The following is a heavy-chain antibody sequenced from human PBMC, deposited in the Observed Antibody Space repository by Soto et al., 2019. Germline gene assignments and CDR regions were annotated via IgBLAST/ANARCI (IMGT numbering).Heavy chain of an antibody. D-gene: IGHD1-1*01. CDR2: IIPIFGTA. Sequence: QVQLVQSGAEVKKPGSSVKVSCKASGGTFSSYAISWVRQAPGQGLEWMGGIIPIFGTANYAQKFQGRVTITADESTSTAYMELSSLRSEDTAVYYCARDGPRLERRWGLGYYYGMDVWGQGTTVTVSS. V-gene: IGHV1-69*12. CDR3: ARDGPRLERRWGLGYYYGMDV. J-gene: IGHJ6*02. CDR1: GGTFSSYA.